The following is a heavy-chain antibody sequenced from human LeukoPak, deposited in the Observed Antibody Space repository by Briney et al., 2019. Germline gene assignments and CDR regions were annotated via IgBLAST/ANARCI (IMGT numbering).Heavy chain of an antibody. CDR2: IIPILGIA. Sequence: SVKVSCKASGGTFSSYAISWVRQAPGQGLEWMGRIIPILGIANYAQKFQGRVTIIADKSTSTAYMELSSLRSEDTAVYYCARGQQLVLVSLYFDLWGRGTLVTVSS. D-gene: IGHD6-13*01. V-gene: IGHV1-69*04. CDR3: ARGQQLVLVSLYFDL. J-gene: IGHJ2*01. CDR1: GGTFSSYA.